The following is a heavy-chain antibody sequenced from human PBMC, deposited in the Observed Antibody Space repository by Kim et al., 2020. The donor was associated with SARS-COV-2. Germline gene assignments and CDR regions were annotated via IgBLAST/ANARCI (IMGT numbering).Heavy chain of an antibody. Sequence: SVKVSCKTSGGTFNKYAISWLRQAPGQGFEWMGGIVPIFGKADFAQKFQGRLTITADESTTTVYMELNGLRFDDTAVYYCARDLDYYDTTGYYPTHWFFAVWGRGTLVAVAS. CDR3: ARDLDYYDTTGYYPTHWFFAV. D-gene: IGHD3-22*01. V-gene: IGHV1-69*13. CDR1: GGTFNKYA. J-gene: IGHJ2*01. CDR2: IVPIFGKA.